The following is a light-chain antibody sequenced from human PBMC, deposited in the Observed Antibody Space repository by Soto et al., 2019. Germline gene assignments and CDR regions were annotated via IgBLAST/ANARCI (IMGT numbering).Light chain of an antibody. J-gene: IGKJ2*01. CDR2: DAS. V-gene: IGKV3-11*01. CDR3: QQRAGWPHA. CDR1: QSVSSY. Sequence: EIVLTQSPATLSLSPGERATLSCRASQSVSSYLVWYQQTPGQAPRLLIHDASNRATGIPARFSGSGSGSDFTITISSLEPEDSAVYYCQQRAGWPHAFGQGTKLEIK.